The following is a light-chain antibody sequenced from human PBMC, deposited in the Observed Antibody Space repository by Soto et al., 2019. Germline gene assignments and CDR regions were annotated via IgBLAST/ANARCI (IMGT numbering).Light chain of an antibody. CDR3: SSYTSSSTRV. J-gene: IGLJ1*01. Sequence: QSALTQPASVSGSPEQSITISCTGTSSDIGGYNYVSWYQHHPGKAPKLMIYEVSNRPSGVSHRFSGSKSGNTASLTISVLQADDEADYYCSSYTSSSTRVFGTGTKVIVL. CDR2: EVS. V-gene: IGLV2-14*01. CDR1: SSDIGGYNY.